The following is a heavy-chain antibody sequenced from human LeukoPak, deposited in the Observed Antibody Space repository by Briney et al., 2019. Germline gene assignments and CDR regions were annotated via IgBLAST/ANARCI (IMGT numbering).Heavy chain of an antibody. CDR2: MNPNSGNT. J-gene: IGHJ4*02. D-gene: IGHD2-2*01. Sequence: SVKVSCNTSGYTFSGYDVIWVRLAPGQGLEWMGWMNPNSGNTGYAQKFQGRVTMTGDTSISTAYMELSSLISDDTAVYYCARAIRNQLLSDYWGQGTLVTVSS. CDR3: ARAIRNQLLSDY. V-gene: IGHV1-8*01. CDR1: GYTFSGYD.